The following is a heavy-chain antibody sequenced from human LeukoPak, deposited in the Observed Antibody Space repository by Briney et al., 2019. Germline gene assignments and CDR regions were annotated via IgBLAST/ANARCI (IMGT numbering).Heavy chain of an antibody. CDR2: ISSSTSYT. J-gene: IGHJ4*02. CDR3: ARLYCSSTICYGGTRSFDY. V-gene: IGHV3-11*06. CDR1: GFTFSDYY. D-gene: IGHD2-2*01. Sequence: TTGGSLRLSCVASGFTFSDYYMSWIRQAPGKGLEWVSYISSSTSYTNYADSLKGRFTISRDNAKNSLYLEMNSLRAEDTAVYYCARLYCSSTICYGGTRSFDYWGQGTLVTVSS.